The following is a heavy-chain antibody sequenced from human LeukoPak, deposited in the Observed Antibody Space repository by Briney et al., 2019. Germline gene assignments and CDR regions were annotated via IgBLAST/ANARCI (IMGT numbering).Heavy chain of an antibody. CDR3: VKEGDYGYYFDY. V-gene: IGHV3-33*06. CDR1: GFTFSSYG. CDR2: IWYDGSNK. Sequence: VQPGRSLRLSCAASGFTFSSYGMHWVRQAPGKGLEWVAVIWYDGSNKYYADSVKGRFTISRDDSKNTLYLRMSSLRAEDTAVYYCVKEGDYGYYFDYWGQGTLVTVSS. J-gene: IGHJ4*02. D-gene: IGHD3-16*01.